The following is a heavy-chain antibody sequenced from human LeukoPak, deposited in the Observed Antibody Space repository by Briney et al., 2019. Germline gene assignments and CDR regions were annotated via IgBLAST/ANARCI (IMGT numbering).Heavy chain of an antibody. D-gene: IGHD6-19*01. Sequence: SVKVSCKASGGTFSGYAISWVRQAPGQGLEWMGRIIPILGIANYAQKFQGRVTITADKSTSTAYMELSSLRSEDTAVYYCARRRFSSGWYEDFDYWGQGTLVTVSS. CDR1: GGTFSGYA. J-gene: IGHJ4*02. V-gene: IGHV1-69*04. CDR2: IIPILGIA. CDR3: ARRRFSSGWYEDFDY.